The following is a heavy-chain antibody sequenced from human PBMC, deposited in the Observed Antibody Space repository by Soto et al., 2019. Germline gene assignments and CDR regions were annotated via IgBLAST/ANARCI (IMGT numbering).Heavy chain of an antibody. J-gene: IGHJ4*02. D-gene: IGHD3-9*01. CDR2: ITGGGDKT. V-gene: IGHV3-23*01. CDR1: GFTFTSYA. Sequence: EVQLLESGGALVQPGGYLRLSCAASGFTFTSYAMSWIRQAPGKGLEWVSAITGGGDKTYYADSVKGRFTISRDNSKNTLYLQMNSLRAEDTAFYYCTQDGGSRDWLTVNWGQGTLVTVSS. CDR3: TQDGGSRDWLTVN.